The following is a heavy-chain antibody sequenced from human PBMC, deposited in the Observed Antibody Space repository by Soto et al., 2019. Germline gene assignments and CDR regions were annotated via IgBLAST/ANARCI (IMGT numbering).Heavy chain of an antibody. J-gene: IGHJ6*02. V-gene: IGHV5-10-1*01. CDR3: ARLSTGFCTKNTCQHYFGMDV. Sequence: LGESLKISCQASGYTFSAFWITWVRQMPGKGLEWMATIDPRDSYSNYSLSFQGHVTISADKSIGSAYLHWSTLEASDTAIYYCARLSTGFCTKNTCQHYFGMDVWGQGTKVTVSS. D-gene: IGHD2-8*01. CDR2: IDPRDSYS. CDR1: GYTFSAFW.